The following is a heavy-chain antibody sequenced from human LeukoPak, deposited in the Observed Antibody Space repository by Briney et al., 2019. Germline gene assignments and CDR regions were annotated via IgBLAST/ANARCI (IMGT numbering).Heavy chain of an antibody. J-gene: IGHJ4*02. CDR1: GGTFSSYA. CDR2: IIPIFGTT. Sequence: ASVKVSCKASGGTFSSYAIDWVRQAPGQGLEWMGGIIPIFGTTNYAQKFQGRVMITAVESMRAAYMELSSLRSEDTGVYYCARGEYQLLSGDYWGQGTLVTVSS. CDR3: ARGEYQLLSGDY. D-gene: IGHD2-2*01. V-gene: IGHV1-69*13.